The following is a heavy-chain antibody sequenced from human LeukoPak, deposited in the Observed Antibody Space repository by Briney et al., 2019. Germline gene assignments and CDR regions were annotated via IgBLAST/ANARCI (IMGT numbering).Heavy chain of an antibody. V-gene: IGHV4-61*02. CDR2: IYTSGST. CDR3: ARGGGYSYGYVDFGY. Sequence: KPSQTLSLTCTVSGGSISSGSYYWSWIRQPAGKGLEWIGRIYTSGSTNYNPSLKSRVTISVDTSKNQFSLKLSSVTAADTAVYYCARGGGYSYGYVDFGYWGQGTLVTVSS. CDR1: GGSISSGSYY. J-gene: IGHJ4*02. D-gene: IGHD5-18*01.